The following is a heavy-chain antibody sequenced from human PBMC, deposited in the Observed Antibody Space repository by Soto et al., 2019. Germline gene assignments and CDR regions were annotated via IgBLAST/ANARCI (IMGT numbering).Heavy chain of an antibody. Sequence: GGSLRLSCAASGFSFSAYVMHWVRQAPGKGLEWVALILYDGSIKYYADSVKGRFTISRDNSKNTLYVQMNSLRAEDTAVYYCARGYCSSTSCYTTHFDYWGQGALVTVSS. D-gene: IGHD2-2*02. V-gene: IGHV3-30-3*01. CDR1: GFSFSAYV. CDR2: ILYDGSIK. CDR3: ARGYCSSTSCYTTHFDY. J-gene: IGHJ4*02.